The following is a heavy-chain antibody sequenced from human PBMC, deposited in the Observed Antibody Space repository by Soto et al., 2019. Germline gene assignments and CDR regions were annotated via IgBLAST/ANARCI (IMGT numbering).Heavy chain of an antibody. D-gene: IGHD4-4*01. CDR2: TKNKAQRYTT. Sequence: EVQLVESGGGLVQPGGSLRLSCVVSGFTLSDHYIDWVRQAPGKGLEWVGRTKNKAQRYTTEYAASVKGRFTISRDESERSAYLQMNSMITENPAVYYCVRRDSAHPENWGQGTVVTVSS. J-gene: IGHJ4*02. V-gene: IGHV3-72*01. CDR1: GFTLSDHY. CDR3: VRRDSAHPEN.